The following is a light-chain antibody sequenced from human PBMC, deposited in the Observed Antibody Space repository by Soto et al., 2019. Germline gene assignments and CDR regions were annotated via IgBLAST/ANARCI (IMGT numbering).Light chain of an antibody. CDR1: RSLVYSDGNTY. CDR2: KVS. V-gene: IGKV2-30*01. Sequence: DVVMTQSPLSLPVTLGQSAYISCKSSRSLVYSDGNTYLNWFHQRPGQSPRRLIYKVSNRDSGVXDTXSGSGSGTDFTLTISRVEAEDVGVYYCLQGSHWPPTFGQGTKVEFK. CDR3: LQGSHWPPT. J-gene: IGKJ1*01.